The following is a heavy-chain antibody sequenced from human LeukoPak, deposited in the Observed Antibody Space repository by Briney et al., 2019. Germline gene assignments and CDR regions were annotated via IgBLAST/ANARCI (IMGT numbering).Heavy chain of an antibody. J-gene: IGHJ4*02. CDR3: AREEVLWFGELFYDY. D-gene: IGHD3-10*01. Sequence: PGGSLRLSCAASGFTLSSYWMSWVRQASGKGLEWVANIKQDGSEKYYVDSVKGRFTISRDNAKNSLYLQMNSLRAEDTAVYYCAREEVLWFGELFYDYWGQGTLVTVSS. CDR1: GFTLSSYW. V-gene: IGHV3-7*03. CDR2: IKQDGSEK.